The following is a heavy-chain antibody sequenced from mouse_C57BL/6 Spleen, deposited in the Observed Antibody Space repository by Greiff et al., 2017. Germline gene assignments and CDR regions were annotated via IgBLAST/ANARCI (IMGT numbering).Heavy chain of an antibody. CDR2: FYPGSGSI. CDR1: GYTFTEYT. J-gene: IGHJ4*01. V-gene: IGHV1-62-2*01. CDR3: ARHGERYYGYDAGAMDY. Sequence: QVQLQQSGAELVKPGASVKLSCKASGYTFTEYTIHWVKQRSGQGLEWIGWFYPGSGSIKYNEKFKDKATLTADKSSSTVYMALSRLTSEDSAVYFCARHGERYYGYDAGAMDYWGQGSSVTVSS. D-gene: IGHD2-2*01.